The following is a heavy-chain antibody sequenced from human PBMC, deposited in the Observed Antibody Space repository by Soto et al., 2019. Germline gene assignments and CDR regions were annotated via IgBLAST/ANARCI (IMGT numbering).Heavy chain of an antibody. V-gene: IGHV4-31*03. D-gene: IGHD2-15*01. CDR2: IYYSGST. CDR1: GGSISSGGYY. Sequence: QVQLQESGPGLVKPSQTLSLTCTVSGGSISSGGYYWSWIRQHPGKGLEWIGYIYYSGSTYYNPSLKERVTIAVSTSKTQFSRKLTSVKAADTAVYYRARGGSGGANYYYYYGMHVWGQGTTVTVSS. CDR3: ARGGSGGANYYYYYGMHV. J-gene: IGHJ6*02.